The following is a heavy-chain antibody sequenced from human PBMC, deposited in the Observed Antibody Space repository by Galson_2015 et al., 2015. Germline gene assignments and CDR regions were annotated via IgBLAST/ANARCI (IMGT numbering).Heavy chain of an antibody. CDR1: GGSISSGGYY. CDR2: IYYSGST. V-gene: IGHV4-31*03. CDR3: ARDRAVYYDSSGSTYDAFDI. J-gene: IGHJ3*02. D-gene: IGHD3-22*01. Sequence: TLSLTCTVSGGSISSGGYYWSWIRQHPGKGLEWIGYIYYSGSTYYNPSLKSRVTISVDTSKNQFSLKLSSVTAADTAVYYCARDRAVYYDSSGSTYDAFDIWGQGTMVTVSS.